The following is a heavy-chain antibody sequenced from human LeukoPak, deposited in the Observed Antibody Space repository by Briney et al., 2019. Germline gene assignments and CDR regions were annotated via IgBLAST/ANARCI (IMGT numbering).Heavy chain of an antibody. Sequence: GASVKVSCKAAGFVLGSYGISWVRQAPGQGPEWMGWISGNNGNTNYSPKCRGRVTMTRDSATDTVYMEVTTLRSDDTAVYYCARDGKITSGGVVVSPTFDFWGQGALVSVSS. CDR3: ARDGKITSGGVVVSPTFDF. D-gene: IGHD3-16*02. CDR1: GFVLGSYG. V-gene: IGHV1-18*01. CDR2: ISGNNGNT. J-gene: IGHJ4*02.